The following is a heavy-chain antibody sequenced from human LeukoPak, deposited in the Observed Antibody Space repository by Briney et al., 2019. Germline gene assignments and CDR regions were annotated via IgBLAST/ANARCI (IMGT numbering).Heavy chain of an antibody. Sequence: SETLSLTCTVSGDSISSTSFYWGWIRQSPGKVLEWIGNIYYSGNTYYNPSLKSRVTISVDTSKNQFSLQLRSVTATDTAVYYCGRQSSGYDFDNMYYYYMDVWGKGTTVTVAS. CDR2: IYYSGNT. D-gene: IGHD5-12*01. CDR3: GRQSSGYDFDNMYYYYMDV. CDR1: GDSISSTSFY. J-gene: IGHJ6*03. V-gene: IGHV4-39*01.